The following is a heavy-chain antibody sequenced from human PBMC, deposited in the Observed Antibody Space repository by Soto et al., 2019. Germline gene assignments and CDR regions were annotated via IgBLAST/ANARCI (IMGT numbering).Heavy chain of an antibody. CDR2: IYYSGST. D-gene: IGHD3-22*01. CDR3: ARRLYYDSSGFEGGGMDV. Sequence: SAXLSLTCTVSGGSISSSSYHWGWIRQPPGKGLEWIGSIYYSGSTYYNPSLKSRVTISVDTSKNQFSLKLSSVTAADTAVYYCARRLYYDSSGFEGGGMDVWGQGTTVT. V-gene: IGHV4-39*01. J-gene: IGHJ6*02. CDR1: GGSISSSSYH.